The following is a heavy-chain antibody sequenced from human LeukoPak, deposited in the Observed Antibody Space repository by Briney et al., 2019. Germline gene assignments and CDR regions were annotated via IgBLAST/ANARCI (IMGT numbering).Heavy chain of an antibody. D-gene: IGHD3-22*01. Sequence: QTGGSLRLSCAASGFTFSIYWMSWVRQAPGQGLEWVSVIYTGGSTHYADSVKGRFIISRDNSKNTVYLQMNSLRADDTAVYFCARRAGALYYYDTSGPFDHWGRGTLVTVSS. V-gene: IGHV3-53*01. J-gene: IGHJ4*02. CDR1: GFTFSIYW. CDR3: ARRAGALYYYDTSGPFDH. CDR2: IYTGGST.